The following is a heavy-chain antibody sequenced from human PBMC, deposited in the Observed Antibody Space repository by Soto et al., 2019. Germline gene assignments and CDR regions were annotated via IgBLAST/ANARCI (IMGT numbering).Heavy chain of an antibody. Sequence: SVKVSCKASGATFSSYAISWVRQAPGQGLEWMGGIIPIFGTANYAQKFQGRVTITADESTSTAYMELSSLRSEDTAVYYCARGATYYYDSSGYYGGDYYYGMDVWGQGTTVTVSS. CDR3: ARGATYYYDSSGYYGGDYYYGMDV. V-gene: IGHV1-69*13. CDR1: GATFSSYA. CDR2: IIPIFGTA. D-gene: IGHD3-22*01. J-gene: IGHJ6*02.